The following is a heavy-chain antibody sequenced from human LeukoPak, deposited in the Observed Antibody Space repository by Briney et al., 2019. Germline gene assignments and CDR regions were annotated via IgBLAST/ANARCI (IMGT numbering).Heavy chain of an antibody. CDR2: INPNSGGT. V-gene: IGHV1-2*02. Sequence: ASVKVSCKASGYTFTGYYMHWVRQAPGQGLEWMGWINPNSGGTNYAQKFQGRVTMARDTSISTAYMELSGLRSDDTAVYYCARDLGYYYGSGAISLGFDYWGQGTLVTVSS. J-gene: IGHJ4*02. CDR3: ARDLGYYYGSGAISLGFDY. D-gene: IGHD3-10*01. CDR1: GYTFTGYY.